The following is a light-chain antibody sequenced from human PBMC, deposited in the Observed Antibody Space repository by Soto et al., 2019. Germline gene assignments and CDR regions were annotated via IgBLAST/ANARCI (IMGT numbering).Light chain of an antibody. V-gene: IGLV2-11*01. CDR2: YVF. J-gene: IGLJ2*01. CDR3: YSYAGTYTWL. CDR1: STDIGGHNS. Sequence: QSALTQPRSVSASPGQSVTISCTGSSTDIGGHNSVSWYQQHPGEAPKLIIYYVFRRPSGVPDRFSGSKSGDTASLTISGLRAEDEADYYCYSYAGTYTWLFGGGTKLTVL.